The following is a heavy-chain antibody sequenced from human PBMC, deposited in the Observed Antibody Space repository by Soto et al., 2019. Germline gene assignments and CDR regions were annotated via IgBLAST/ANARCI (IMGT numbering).Heavy chain of an antibody. CDR3: ARDRRVGGFDN. D-gene: IGHD2-2*01. CDR2: IIPILGIA. V-gene: IGHV1-69*08. CDR1: GGTFSSYT. J-gene: IGHJ4*02. Sequence: QVQLVQSGAEVKKPGSSVKVSCKASGGTFSSYTISWVRQAPGQGLEWMGRIIPILGIANYAQKFQGRVTLTEDKSTSTAYMELSSLRSEDTAVYYCARDRRVGGFDNWGQGTLVTVSS.